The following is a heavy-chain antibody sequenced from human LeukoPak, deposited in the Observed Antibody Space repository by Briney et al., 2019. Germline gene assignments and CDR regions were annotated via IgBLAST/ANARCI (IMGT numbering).Heavy chain of an antibody. D-gene: IGHD5-18*01. CDR3: ARLARGNRYGPYDY. Sequence: PSETLSLTCTVSGGSISGYYWSRIRQPPGEGLEWIGYIYDSGSTDYNPSLRSRVTVSVDTSKNQFSLKLSSVTAADTAVYYCARLARGNRYGPYDYWGQGTLVTVSS. CDR1: GGSISGYY. V-gene: IGHV4-59*08. J-gene: IGHJ4*02. CDR2: IYDSGST.